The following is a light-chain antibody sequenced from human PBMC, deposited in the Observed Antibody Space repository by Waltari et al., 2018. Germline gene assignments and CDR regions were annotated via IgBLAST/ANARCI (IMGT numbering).Light chain of an antibody. CDR1: CGPVSSTSY. J-gene: IGLJ3*02. Sequence: QTVVTEEPSLSVSTGGTVAPTCALSCGPVSSTSYPTWYQQTPGQPPRTLVYKGISRSSGVPDRFSGSILGNTAALTITGAQAYDEADYYCSMYMGSGVWVFGGGTKLTVL. CDR3: SMYMGSGVWV. CDR2: KGI. V-gene: IGLV8-61*01.